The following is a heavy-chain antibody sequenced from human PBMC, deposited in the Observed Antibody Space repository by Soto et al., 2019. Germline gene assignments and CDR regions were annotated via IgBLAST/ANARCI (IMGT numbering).Heavy chain of an antibody. J-gene: IGHJ4*02. Sequence: GGSLRLSCTASGFTFGDYAMSWFRQAPGKGLEWVGFIRSKAYGGTTEYAASVKGRFTISRDDSKSIDYLQMNSLKTEDTAVYYCTRESHYDILTGYYIFDYWGQGTLVTVSS. V-gene: IGHV3-49*03. D-gene: IGHD3-9*01. CDR3: TRESHYDILTGYYIFDY. CDR1: GFTFGDYA. CDR2: IRSKAYGGTT.